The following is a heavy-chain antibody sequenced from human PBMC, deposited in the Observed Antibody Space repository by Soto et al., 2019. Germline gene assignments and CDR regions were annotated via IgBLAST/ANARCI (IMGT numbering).Heavy chain of an antibody. CDR1: GFTFSSYA. V-gene: IGHV3-30-3*01. J-gene: IGHJ5*02. Sequence: GGSLRLSCAASGFTFSSYAMHWVRQAPGKGLEWVAVISYDGSNKYYADSVKGRFTISRDNSKNTLYLQMNSLRAEDTAVYYCARDNGSYGGNWFDPWGQGTLVTVSS. CDR2: ISYDGSNK. CDR3: ARDNGSYGGNWFDP. D-gene: IGHD1-26*01.